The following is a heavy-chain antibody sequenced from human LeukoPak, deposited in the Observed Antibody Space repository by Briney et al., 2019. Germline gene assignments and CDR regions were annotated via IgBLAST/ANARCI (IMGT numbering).Heavy chain of an antibody. D-gene: IGHD3-16*01. CDR3: ARDGGSGIRYDNYIYYGMGV. CDR2: IYTGTNT. J-gene: IGHJ6*02. Sequence: PGGSLRLSCAASGFTVSDNYMSWVRQPPGKGLEWVSFIYTGTNTYYADSVKGRFTISRDNSKNTVDLQMDSLRVEDTAVYFCARDGGSGIRYDNYIYYGMGVWGQGTTVTVSS. CDR1: GFTVSDNY. V-gene: IGHV3-53*01.